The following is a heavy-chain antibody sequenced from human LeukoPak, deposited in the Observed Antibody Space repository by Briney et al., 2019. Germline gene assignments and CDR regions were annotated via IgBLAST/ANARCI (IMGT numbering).Heavy chain of an antibody. Sequence: SETLSLTCTVSGGSISSYYWSWIRQPAGKGLEWIGEINHSGSTNYNPSLKSRVTISVDTSKNQFSLKLSSVTAADTAVYYCARPEGYYDSRDAFDIWGQGTMVTVSS. CDR1: GGSISSYY. D-gene: IGHD3-22*01. CDR3: ARPEGYYDSRDAFDI. V-gene: IGHV4-34*01. CDR2: INHSGST. J-gene: IGHJ3*02.